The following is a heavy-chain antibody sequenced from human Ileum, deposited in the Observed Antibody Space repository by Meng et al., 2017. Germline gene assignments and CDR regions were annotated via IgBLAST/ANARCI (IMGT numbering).Heavy chain of an antibody. J-gene: IGHJ5*02. CDR3: ARDGGHRRFDV. CDR2: ISKTSIYI. V-gene: IGHV3-11*01. D-gene: IGHD3-16*01. CDR1: GFSISDDH. Sequence: VGLVASGGALVKPGGSLRLCCAASGFSISDDHITWIRQAPGKGLEWISYISKTSIYIYYTDSVKGRFTISRDNAKDSVCLQMNSLRAEDTAVYYCARDGGHRRFDVWGQGTLVTVSS.